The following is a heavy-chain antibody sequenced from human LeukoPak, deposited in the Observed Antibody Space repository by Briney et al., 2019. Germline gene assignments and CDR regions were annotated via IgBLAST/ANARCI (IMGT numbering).Heavy chain of an antibody. V-gene: IGHV4-39*07. D-gene: IGHD1-26*01. CDR1: GGSISSSSYY. J-gene: IGHJ5*02. CDR3: VRGGTEYWFDP. CDR2: INHRGST. Sequence: PSETLSLTCTVSGGSISSSSYYWGWIRQPPGKGLEWIGEINHRGSTNYNPSLKSRVTISVDTSKNQFSLKLSSVTAADTAVYYCVRGGTEYWFDPWGQGTLVTVSS.